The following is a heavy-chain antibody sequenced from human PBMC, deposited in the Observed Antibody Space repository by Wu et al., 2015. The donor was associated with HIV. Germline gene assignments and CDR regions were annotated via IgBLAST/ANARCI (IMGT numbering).Heavy chain of an antibody. V-gene: IGHV1-2*02. J-gene: IGHJ4*02. D-gene: IGHD3-10*01. CDR2: VSPNTGGT. CDR1: GYTFTDFF. Sequence: QVQLVQSGAEVKKPGASVKVSCKASGYTFTDFFIHWVRQAPGQGLEWMGWVSPNTGGTNYAQKFQGRVTMTRDTSINTAYMELTSLTSDDTAMYYCALRFGELLSLRVYWGQGTLVTVSS. CDR3: ALRFGELLSLRVY.